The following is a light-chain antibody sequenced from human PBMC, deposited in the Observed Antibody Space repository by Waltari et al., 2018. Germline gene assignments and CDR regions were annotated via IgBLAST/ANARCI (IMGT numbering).Light chain of an antibody. Sequence: EIVLTQSPGTPSLSPGERATLSCRASQSVSSIYLAWYQQKPGQAPSLLIYGASSRATGIPDRFSGSGSGTDFTLTINRLEPEDSAVYYCQKYGSSPPLTFGGGTKVEIK. V-gene: IGKV3-20*01. J-gene: IGKJ4*01. CDR3: QKYGSSPPLT. CDR2: GAS. CDR1: QSVSSIY.